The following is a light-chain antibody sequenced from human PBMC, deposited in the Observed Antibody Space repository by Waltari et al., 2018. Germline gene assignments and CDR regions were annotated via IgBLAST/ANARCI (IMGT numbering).Light chain of an antibody. CDR1: QSLLHSDRNTY. V-gene: IGKV2-30*02. Sequence: DVVMTQSQLSLPVTLGQPASISCRSSQSLLHSDRNTYLSWFQQRPGQSPRRLIYKVSNRDSGVPDRFSGSGSGTDFTLKISRVEAEDLGVYYCMQGTHWPRYTFGQGTKLDIK. J-gene: IGKJ2*01. CDR3: MQGTHWPRYT. CDR2: KVS.